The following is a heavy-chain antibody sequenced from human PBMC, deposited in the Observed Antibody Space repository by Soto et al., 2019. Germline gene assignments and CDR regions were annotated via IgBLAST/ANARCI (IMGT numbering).Heavy chain of an antibody. J-gene: IGHJ4*02. CDR2: ITPKSADT. V-gene: IGHV1-2*02. CDR3: ARVPGHKNSRGDF. Sequence: QVRLVQSGPEARRPGASATASCKASGYTFTHYFIHWVPRAPGQGLERMGYITPKSADTHYSQTFRGRVSMTVDTSTDTASVGLSSLKSDDTAVYFCARVPGHKNSRGDFWGQGTPITVSS. CDR1: GYTFTHYF. D-gene: IGHD3-10*01.